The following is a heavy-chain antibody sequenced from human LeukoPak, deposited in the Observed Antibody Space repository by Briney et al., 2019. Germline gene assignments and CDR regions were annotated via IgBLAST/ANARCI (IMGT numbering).Heavy chain of an antibody. CDR2: IKQDGSEK. D-gene: IGHD3-9*01. Sequence: QSGGSLRLSCAASGFTFSSYWMSWVRQAPGKGREWVANIKQDGSEKYHVDSVKGRFTISRDNAKNSLYLQIDSLRAEDTAVYYCARARLYYDILTGYYSYYFDYWGQGTLVTVSS. CDR3: ARARLYYDILTGYYSYYFDY. J-gene: IGHJ4*02. V-gene: IGHV3-7*01. CDR1: GFTFSSYW.